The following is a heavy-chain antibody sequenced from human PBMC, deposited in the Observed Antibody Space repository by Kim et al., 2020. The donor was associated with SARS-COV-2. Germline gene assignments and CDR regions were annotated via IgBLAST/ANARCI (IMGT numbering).Heavy chain of an antibody. Sequence: DSVKGRFTISRDNAKNSLYLQMNSLRAEDTALYYCAKDIFYYGSGSYLDYWGQGTLVTVSS. D-gene: IGHD3-10*01. V-gene: IGHV3-9*01. CDR3: AKDIFYYGSGSYLDY. J-gene: IGHJ4*02.